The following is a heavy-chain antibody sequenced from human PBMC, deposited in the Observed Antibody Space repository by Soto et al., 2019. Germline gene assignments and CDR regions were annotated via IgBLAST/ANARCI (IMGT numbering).Heavy chain of an antibody. D-gene: IGHD5-12*01. J-gene: IGHJ5*02. Sequence: GGSLRLSCEASGFSFSSYAMHWVRQAPGKGLEWVAVISYDGRHKDYADSVKGRFTISRDNSKNTLYLQMNSLRAEDTAVYYCATTYTYSGNKWFDPWGQGTLVTVSS. CDR1: GFSFSSYA. CDR3: ATTYTYSGNKWFDP. CDR2: ISYDGRHK. V-gene: IGHV3-30*04.